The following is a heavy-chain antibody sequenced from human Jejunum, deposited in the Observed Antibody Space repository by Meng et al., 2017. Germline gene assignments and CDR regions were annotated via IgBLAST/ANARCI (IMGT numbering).Heavy chain of an antibody. V-gene: IGHV4-4*02. Sequence: QVQLQESGPGLVQPSGTLSLTCAVSGGSITTNHWWSWVRQPPGKGLEWIGEIYFTGTTNYNPSLKSRVTMSVDQSKNQVSLKLTSVSAADTAVYFCARGINFYDAAAYSFENYFDHWSQGALVTVSS. CDR2: IYFTGTT. CDR1: GGSITTNHW. D-gene: IGHD2/OR15-2a*01. J-gene: IGHJ4*02. CDR3: ARGINFYDAAAYSFENYFDH.